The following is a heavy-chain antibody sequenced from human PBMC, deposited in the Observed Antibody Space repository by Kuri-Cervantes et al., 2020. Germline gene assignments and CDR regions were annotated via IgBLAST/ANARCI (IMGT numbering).Heavy chain of an antibody. CDR2: IILIFGTA. J-gene: IGHJ4*02. V-gene: IGHV1-69*13. D-gene: IGHD1/OR15-1a*01. Sequence: SVKVSCKASGYTFTSYGISWVRQAPGQGLEWMGGIILIFGTANYAQKFQGRVTITADESTSTAYMELSSLRSEDTAVYYCARGPLGPRKQGFDYWGQGTLVTVSS. CDR1: GYTFTSYG. CDR3: ARGPLGPRKQGFDY.